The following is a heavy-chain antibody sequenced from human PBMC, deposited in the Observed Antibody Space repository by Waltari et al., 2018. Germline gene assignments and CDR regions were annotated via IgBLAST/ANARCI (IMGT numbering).Heavy chain of an antibody. CDR1: GGSIISTTYY. CDR3: ATQSANHDYHYYAMDV. D-gene: IGHD2-15*01. J-gene: IGHJ6*02. V-gene: IGHV4-39*01. Sequence: QLQLQESGPGLVKPSETLSLTCIVSGGSIISTTYYWGWIRQPPGKGLEWIGSSEYGGSPNYTPALKRRVTISVDTSKNLFSLKVSSVTAADSALYYCATQSANHDYHYYAMDVWGLGTTVTVSS. CDR2: SEYGGSP.